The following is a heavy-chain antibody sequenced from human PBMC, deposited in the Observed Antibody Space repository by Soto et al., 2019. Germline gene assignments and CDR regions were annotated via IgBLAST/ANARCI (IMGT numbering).Heavy chain of an antibody. Sequence: SETLSLTCAVYGGSFSGYYWSWIRQPPGKGLEWIGEINHSGSTNYNPSLKSRVTISVDTSKNQFSLKLSSVTAADTAVYYCARGPNGYQPLLSPPTQYWGQGTLVTVSS. V-gene: IGHV4-34*01. CDR2: INHSGST. J-gene: IGHJ4*02. D-gene: IGHD2-2*01. CDR3: ARGPNGYQPLLSPPTQY. CDR1: GGSFSGYY.